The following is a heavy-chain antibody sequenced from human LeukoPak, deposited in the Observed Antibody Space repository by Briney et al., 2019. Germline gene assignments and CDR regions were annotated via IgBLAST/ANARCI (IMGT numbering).Heavy chain of an antibody. CDR1: GGSISSGSYY. V-gene: IGHV4-61*02. CDR2: IYTSGST. CDR3: AREGYDFWSGALVY. D-gene: IGHD3-3*01. J-gene: IGHJ4*02. Sequence: SETLSLTCTVSGGSISSGSYYWSWTRQPAGKGLEWIGRIYTSGSTNYNPSLKSRVTISVDTSKNQFSLKLSSVTAADTAVYYCAREGYDFWSGALVYWGQGTLVTVSS.